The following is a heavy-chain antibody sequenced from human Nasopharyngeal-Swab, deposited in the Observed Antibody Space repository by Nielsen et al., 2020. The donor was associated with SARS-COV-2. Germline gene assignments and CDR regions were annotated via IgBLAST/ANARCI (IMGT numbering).Heavy chain of an antibody. CDR3: ATWGIGYGENAHATFDS. D-gene: IGHD4-17*01. Sequence: ASVKVSFKVSGGTFSKYAISWVRQAPGQGLEWMGGIIVNLGMTKYAQKFKDSVIINADESTGTAYMELSSLRSEDTAVYYCATWGIGYGENAHATFDSWGQGTQVTVSS. J-gene: IGHJ4*02. CDR2: IIVNLGMT. V-gene: IGHV1-69*10. CDR1: GGTFSKYA.